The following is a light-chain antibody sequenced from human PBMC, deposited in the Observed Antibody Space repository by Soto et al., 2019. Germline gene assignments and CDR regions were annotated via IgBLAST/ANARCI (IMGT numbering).Light chain of an antibody. Sequence: DIQMTQSPSSLSASVGDRVTITCRASQSISSYLNWYQQKPGKAPKLLIYAASSLQSGVPSRFSGSGAGTDFTLTNSSLQPEDFATYYCQQSYSTPLTFGGGTNVEIK. J-gene: IGKJ4*01. CDR3: QQSYSTPLT. V-gene: IGKV1-39*01. CDR2: AAS. CDR1: QSISSY.